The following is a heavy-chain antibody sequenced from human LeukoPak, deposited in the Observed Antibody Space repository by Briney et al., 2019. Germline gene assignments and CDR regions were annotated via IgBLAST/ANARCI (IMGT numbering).Heavy chain of an antibody. CDR1: GFTFSYHW. CDR2: IQNDGVSK. Sequence: GGSLRLPCAASGFTFSYHWMHWLRQVPGKGLVWVSRIQNDGVSKTYADSVKGRFTISRDNAKNTLYLQMISLRDEDTAIYYCAKGAEDFYDSSGLIDFWGQGTLVTASS. D-gene: IGHD3-22*01. CDR3: AKGAEDFYDSSGLIDF. V-gene: IGHV3-74*01. J-gene: IGHJ4*02.